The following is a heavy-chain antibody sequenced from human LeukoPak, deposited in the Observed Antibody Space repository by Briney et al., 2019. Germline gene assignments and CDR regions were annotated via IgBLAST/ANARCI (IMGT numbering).Heavy chain of an antibody. Sequence: GSLRLSCAASGFTFNRNAISWVRQAPGKGLEWVSTIGGSGDKTFYAASVKGRFTISRDNSKNMLHLQMSSLTGEDTALYYCVRRGDASSGWGDHDYWGQGALVTVSS. J-gene: IGHJ4*02. CDR1: GFTFNRNA. D-gene: IGHD6-19*01. V-gene: IGHV3-23*01. CDR2: IGGSGDKT. CDR3: VRRGDASSGWGDHDY.